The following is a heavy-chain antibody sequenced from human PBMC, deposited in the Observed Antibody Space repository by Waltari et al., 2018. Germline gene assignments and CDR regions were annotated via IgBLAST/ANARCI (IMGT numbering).Heavy chain of an antibody. J-gene: IGHJ5*02. CDR3: AAAPMVRGPIYPMGWFDP. Sequence: QVQLQESGPGLVKPSETLSLTCTVSGGSISSYYWSWIRQPAGKGLEWIGRIYTSGSTNYNPALKSRVTMSVDTSKNQFSLKLSSVTAADTAVYYCAAAPMVRGPIYPMGWFDPWGQGTLVTVSS. V-gene: IGHV4-4*07. CDR2: IYTSGST. D-gene: IGHD3-10*01. CDR1: GGSISSYY.